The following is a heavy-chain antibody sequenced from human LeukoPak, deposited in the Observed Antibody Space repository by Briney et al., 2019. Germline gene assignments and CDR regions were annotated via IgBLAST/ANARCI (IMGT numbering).Heavy chain of an antibody. CDR2: ISYDGSNK. D-gene: IGHD6-13*01. CDR3: AKDTIAAAWDYGMDV. V-gene: IGHV3-30*04. CDR1: GFTFSSYA. Sequence: GGSLRLSCAASGFTFSSYAMHWVRQAPGKGLEWVAVISYDGSNKYYADSVKGRFTISRDNSKNTLYLQMNSLRAEDTAVYYCAKDTIAAAWDYGMDVWGQGTTVTVSS. J-gene: IGHJ6*02.